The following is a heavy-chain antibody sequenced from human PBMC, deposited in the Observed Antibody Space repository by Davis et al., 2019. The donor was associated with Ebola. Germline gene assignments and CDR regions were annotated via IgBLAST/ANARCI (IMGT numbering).Heavy chain of an antibody. V-gene: IGHV3-30-3*01. CDR2: ISYDGSNK. CDR3: AREGRPTSEGGTEIPRF. D-gene: IGHD5-24*01. J-gene: IGHJ4*02. Sequence: GESLKISCAASGFTFSSYAMHWVSQAPGKGLEWVAVISYDGSNKYYADSVKGRFTISRDNSQSIMYLQLTNLRVEDTAIYFCAREGRPTSEGGTEIPRFWGRGTLVTVSS. CDR1: GFTFSSYA.